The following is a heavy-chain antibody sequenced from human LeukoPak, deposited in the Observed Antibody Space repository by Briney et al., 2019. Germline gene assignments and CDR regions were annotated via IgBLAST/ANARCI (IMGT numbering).Heavy chain of an antibody. D-gene: IGHD6-13*01. CDR3: AKDSSSWYGVPVNNWFDP. V-gene: IGHV3-53*01. CDR2: IYSGGST. CDR1: GFTFSDYY. J-gene: IGHJ5*02. Sequence: PGGSLRLSCAASGFTFSDYYMSWIRQAPGKGLEWVSVIYSGGSTYYADSVKGRFTISRDNSKNTLYLQMNSLRAEDTAVYYCAKDSSSWYGVPVNNWFDPWGQGTLVTVSS.